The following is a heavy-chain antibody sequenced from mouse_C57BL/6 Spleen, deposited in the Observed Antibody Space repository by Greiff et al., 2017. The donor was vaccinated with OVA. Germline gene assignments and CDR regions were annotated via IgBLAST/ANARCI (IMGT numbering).Heavy chain of an antibody. CDR2: INPSNGGT. CDR3: ARTTTVVEDYAREY. J-gene: IGHJ4*01. Sequence: QVQLQQPGTELVKPGASVKLSCKASGYTFTSYWMHWVKQRPGQGLEWIGTINPSNGGTNYNEKFKGKATLTVDKSSSTAYMQLSSLTSEASAVYYCARTTTVVEDYAREYWGQGTSVTVSS. V-gene: IGHV1-53*01. D-gene: IGHD1-1*01. CDR1: GYTFTSYW.